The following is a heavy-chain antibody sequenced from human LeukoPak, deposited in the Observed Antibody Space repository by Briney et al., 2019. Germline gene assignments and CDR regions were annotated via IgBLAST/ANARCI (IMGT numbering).Heavy chain of an antibody. CDR2: IYYSGST. D-gene: IGHD4-17*01. V-gene: IGHV4-31*03. J-gene: IGHJ3*02. Sequence: SQTLSLTCTVSGGSISSGVYYWNWIRQHPGKGLEWIGYIYYSGSTYYNPSLKSRANISVDTSKNLFTLKLSSVTAADTAMYYCAGRDYGVNDAFDIWGQGTMVTVSS. CDR3: AGRDYGVNDAFDI. CDR1: GGSISSGVYY.